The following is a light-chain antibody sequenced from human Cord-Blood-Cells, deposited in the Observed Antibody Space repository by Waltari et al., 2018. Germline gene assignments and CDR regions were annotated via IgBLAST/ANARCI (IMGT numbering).Light chain of an antibody. CDR1: SSDVGSYNL. CDR2: EGS. J-gene: IGLJ2*01. V-gene: IGLV2-23*01. CDR3: CAYAGSVV. Sequence: QSALTQPASVSVSPGQSITISCTGTSSDVGSYNLVSWYQQHPGKAPKLMIYEGSKRPSGGSNRFSGAKSGNTASLTISGLQAEDEAEYYCCAYAGSVVFGGGTKLTVL.